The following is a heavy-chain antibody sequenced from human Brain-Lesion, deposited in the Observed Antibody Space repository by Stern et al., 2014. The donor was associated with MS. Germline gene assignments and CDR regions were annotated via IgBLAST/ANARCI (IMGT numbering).Heavy chain of an antibody. D-gene: IGHD3-16*02. Sequence: QVQLQQSGPGLVKPSQTLSLTCAISGDSVSSNSAAWNWIRQSPSRRLEWLGRTYYRSKWYNDYAVSVKSRIIINPDTSKNQFSLQLNSVTPEDTAVYYCTRAVWGTYRTRGGQWFDPWGQGTLVTVSS. CDR2: TYYRSKWYN. V-gene: IGHV6-1*01. CDR3: TRAVWGTYRTRGGQWFDP. CDR1: GDSVSSNSAA. J-gene: IGHJ5*02.